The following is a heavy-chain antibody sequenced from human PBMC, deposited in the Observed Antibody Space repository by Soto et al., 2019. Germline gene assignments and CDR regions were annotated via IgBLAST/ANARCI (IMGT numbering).Heavy chain of an antibody. CDR1: GGSINRGDYY. CDR3: AREKPYSSSWYHDY. J-gene: IGHJ4*02. D-gene: IGHD6-13*01. CDR2: IYYSGGT. Sequence: PSETLSLTCTVSGGSINRGDYYWSWIRQPPGKGLEWIGYIYYSGGTDYNPSLKSRVTISVDTSKNQFSLKLSSVTAADTAVYYCAREKPYSSSWYHDYWGQGTLVTVSS. V-gene: IGHV4-30-4*01.